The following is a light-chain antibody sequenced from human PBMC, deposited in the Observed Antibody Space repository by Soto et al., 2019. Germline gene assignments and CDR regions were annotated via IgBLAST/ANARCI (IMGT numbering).Light chain of an antibody. J-gene: IGKJ4*02. Sequence: DIVLIQSPISLPVTPGEPASISCSSSQSLLHSNGYNYLDWYLHKPGQSPQLLIYLGSNRASGVPDRFCGSGSCRDFSLKISRVEAEDVGVYYCGQALQTPRLTFGGGTKVEIK. CDR2: LGS. CDR3: GQALQTPRLT. V-gene: IGKV2-28*01. CDR1: QSLLHSNGYNY.